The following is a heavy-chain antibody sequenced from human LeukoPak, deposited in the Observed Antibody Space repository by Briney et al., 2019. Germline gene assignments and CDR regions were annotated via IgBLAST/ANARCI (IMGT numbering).Heavy chain of an antibody. D-gene: IGHD2-15*01. V-gene: IGHV4-4*02. CDR2: IYYSGST. J-gene: IGHJ6*02. Sequence: SGTLSLTCAVSGGSISSSNWWSWVRQPPGKGLEWIGYIYYSGSTNYNPSLKSRVTISVDTSKNQFSLKLSSVTAADTAVYYCAKSGGYYYYGMDVWGQGTTVTVSS. CDR3: AKSGGYYYYGMDV. CDR1: GGSISSSNW.